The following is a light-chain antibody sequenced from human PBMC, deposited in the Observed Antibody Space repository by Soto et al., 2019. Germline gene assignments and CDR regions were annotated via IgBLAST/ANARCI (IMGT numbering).Light chain of an antibody. Sequence: ELVLTQSPVTLSLSPAERATLSCRASQSVSSSYLAWYQQKPGQAPRLLIYGASSRATGIPDRFSGSGSGTDFTLTIRRMEPEDFATYYCQHSYSMQIAFGQWKRVGI. V-gene: IGKV3-20*01. CDR1: QSVSSSY. CDR3: QHSYSMQIA. J-gene: IGKJ5*01. CDR2: GAS.